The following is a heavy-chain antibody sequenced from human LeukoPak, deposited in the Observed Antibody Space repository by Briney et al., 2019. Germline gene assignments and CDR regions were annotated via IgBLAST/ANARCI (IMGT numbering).Heavy chain of an antibody. D-gene: IGHD3-10*01. CDR3: ASLYYGSGSYSNYYFDY. CDR1: GGSISSYY. Sequence: SETLSLTCTVSGGSISSYYWSWIRQPPGKGLEWIGYIYYSGSTNYNPSLRSRVTISVDTSKNQFSLKLSSVTAADTAVYYCASLYYGSGSYSNYYFDYWGQGTLVTVSS. CDR2: IYYSGST. J-gene: IGHJ4*02. V-gene: IGHV4-59*01.